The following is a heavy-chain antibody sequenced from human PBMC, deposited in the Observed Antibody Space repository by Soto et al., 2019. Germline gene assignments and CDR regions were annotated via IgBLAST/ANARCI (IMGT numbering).Heavy chain of an antibody. Sequence: QVQLVQSGTEVKKPGSSVKVSCKASGGTFSSYAISWVRQAPGQGLEWMGGIIPIFGTANYAQKFQGRVTITADESTSTAYMELRSLTSEDTAVYYCARSLRYSSGWYPFDYWGQGTLVTVSS. CDR3: ARSLRYSSGWYPFDY. D-gene: IGHD6-19*01. CDR2: IIPIFGTA. CDR1: GGTFSSYA. V-gene: IGHV1-69*01. J-gene: IGHJ4*02.